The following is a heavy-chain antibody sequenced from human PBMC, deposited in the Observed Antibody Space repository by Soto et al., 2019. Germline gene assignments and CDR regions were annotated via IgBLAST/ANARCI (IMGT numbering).Heavy chain of an antibody. J-gene: IGHJ1*01. D-gene: IGHD3-22*01. CDR2: ISYDGSNK. Sequence: GGSLRLSCAASGFTFSSYGMHWARQAPGKGLEWVAVISYDGSNKYYADSVRGRFTISRDNSKNTLYLQMNSLRAEDTAVYYCAKDPNYYDSSGSNWGQGTLVTVSS. V-gene: IGHV3-30*18. CDR1: GFTFSSYG. CDR3: AKDPNYYDSSGSN.